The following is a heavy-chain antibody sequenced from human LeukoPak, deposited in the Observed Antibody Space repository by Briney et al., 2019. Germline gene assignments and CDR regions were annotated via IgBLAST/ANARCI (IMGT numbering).Heavy chain of an antibody. D-gene: IGHD2-15*01. J-gene: IGHJ6*03. V-gene: IGHV4-39*07. CDR2: IYASGST. Sequence: PSETLSLTCTVSGGSISSSSYYWGWIRQPPGKGLEWIGRIYASGSTNYNPSLKSRVTMSVDTSKNLFSLKLTSVTAADTAVYYCARDGGYCSGVTCYNHYYYMDVWGKGTTVTISS. CDR1: GGSISSSSYY. CDR3: ARDGGYCSGVTCYNHYYYMDV.